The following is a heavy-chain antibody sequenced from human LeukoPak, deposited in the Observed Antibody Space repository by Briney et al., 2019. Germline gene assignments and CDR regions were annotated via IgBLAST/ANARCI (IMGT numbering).Heavy chain of an antibody. CDR2: TYYSGNT. J-gene: IGHJ3*02. CDR1: GDSISSYY. V-gene: IGHV4-59*01. Sequence: SETLSLTCTVSGDSISSYYWSWIRQPPGKGLEWIGCTYYSGNTNYNPSLKSRATISIDTSKNQFSLKLSSVTAADTAVYYCARDYAFDIWGQGTMVTVSS. CDR3: ARDYAFDI.